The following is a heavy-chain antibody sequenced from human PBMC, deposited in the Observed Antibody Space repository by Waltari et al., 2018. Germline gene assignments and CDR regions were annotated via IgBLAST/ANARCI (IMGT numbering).Heavy chain of an antibody. D-gene: IGHD2-8*01. J-gene: IGHJ5*02. Sequence: QVQLQESGPGLVTPSETLSLTCTVSGGSISSYYWSWIRQPPGKGLEWIGYISHTGSTNYKPSLKSRVTIFKDMSKNQFSLRLTSVTAADTAVYYCARLYDWFDPWGQGTLVTVSS. CDR3: ARLYDWFDP. V-gene: IGHV4-59*01. CDR1: GGSISSYY. CDR2: ISHTGST.